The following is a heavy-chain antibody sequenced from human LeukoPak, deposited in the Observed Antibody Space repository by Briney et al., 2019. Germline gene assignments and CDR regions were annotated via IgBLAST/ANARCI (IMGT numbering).Heavy chain of an antibody. CDR3: ARASSTTNRDWFDP. D-gene: IGHD2/OR15-2a*01. J-gene: IGHJ5*02. V-gene: IGHV1-2*02. CDR2: INPKNGGT. CDR1: GYTFIDFY. Sequence: GSAVKVSCKASGYTFIDFYMHWVRQAPGQGLEWMGWINPKNGGTNYAQKFQGRVTMTRDTSISTAYMELSRLRSDDTAAYYSARASSTTNRDWFDPWGRGTLVTVSS.